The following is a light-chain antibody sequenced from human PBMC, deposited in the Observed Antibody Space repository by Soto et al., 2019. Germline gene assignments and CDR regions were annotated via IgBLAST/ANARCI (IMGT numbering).Light chain of an antibody. J-gene: IGKJ3*01. CDR3: QQYGASPFT. Sequence: VVLTQSPATLSLSPGERATLSCRASRHVYINALAWYQQKPGRTPTLLIFGASTRATDIPDRFSGTGSGTDFSLTINVVEPEDSAVYYCQQYGASPFTFGPGTRV. V-gene: IGKV3-20*01. CDR1: RHVYINA. CDR2: GAS.